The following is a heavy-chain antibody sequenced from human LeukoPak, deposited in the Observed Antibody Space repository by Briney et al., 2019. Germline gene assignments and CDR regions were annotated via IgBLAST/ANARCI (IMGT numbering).Heavy chain of an antibody. CDR2: IIPILGIA. CDR1: GGTFSSYA. Sequence: GASVKVSCKASGGTFSSYAISWVRQAPGQGLEWMGRIIPILGIANYAQKFQGRVTITADKSTSTAYMELSSLRSEDTAVYYCARGPPRPGTAMPKPFDYWGQGTLVTVSS. D-gene: IGHD5-18*01. CDR3: ARGPPRPGTAMPKPFDY. V-gene: IGHV1-69*04. J-gene: IGHJ4*02.